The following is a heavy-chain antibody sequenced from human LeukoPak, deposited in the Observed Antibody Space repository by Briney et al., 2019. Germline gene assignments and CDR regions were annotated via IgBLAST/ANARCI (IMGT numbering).Heavy chain of an antibody. CDR1: GFTFASYA. CDR2: VSGSGGST. Sequence: PGGSLRLSCTASGFTFASYAMSWVRQAPGKGLEWVSTVSGSGGSTYYADSVKGRFTISRDKSKNTLYLKMNSLTAEDTAVYFCAKESNFGRLGYSYYMDVWGKGTTVTVSS. V-gene: IGHV3-23*01. CDR3: AKESNFGRLGYSYYMDV. D-gene: IGHD3-3*02. J-gene: IGHJ6*03.